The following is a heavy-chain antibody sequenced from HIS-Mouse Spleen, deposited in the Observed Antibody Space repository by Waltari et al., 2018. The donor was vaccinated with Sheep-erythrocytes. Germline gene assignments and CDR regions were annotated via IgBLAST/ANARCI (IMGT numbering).Heavy chain of an antibody. CDR3: ARGYCSSTSCYGYFQH. V-gene: IGHV1-2*02. CDR2: INPNSGGT. CDR1: GYPFTGYY. D-gene: IGHD2-2*01. J-gene: IGHJ1*01. Sequence: QVQLVQSGAEVKKPGASVKVSCQASGYPFTGYYMHWVRQAPGQGLEWMGWINPNSGGTNYAQKFQGRVTMTRDTSISTAHMELSRLRSDDTAVYYCARGYCSSTSCYGYFQHWGQGTLVTVSS.